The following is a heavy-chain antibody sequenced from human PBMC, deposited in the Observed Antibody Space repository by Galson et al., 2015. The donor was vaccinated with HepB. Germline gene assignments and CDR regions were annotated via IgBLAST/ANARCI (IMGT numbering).Heavy chain of an antibody. V-gene: IGHV3-30-3*01. CDR2: ISYDGSNK. D-gene: IGHD3-9*01. CDR1: GFTFSSYA. Sequence: SLRLSCAASGFTFSSYAMHWVRQAPGKGLEWVAVISYDGSNKYYADSVKGRFTISRDNSKNTLYLQMNSLRAEDTAVYYCAKADDILTGYYRGGAKFDYWGQGTLVTVSS. CDR3: AKADDILTGYYRGGAKFDY. J-gene: IGHJ4*02.